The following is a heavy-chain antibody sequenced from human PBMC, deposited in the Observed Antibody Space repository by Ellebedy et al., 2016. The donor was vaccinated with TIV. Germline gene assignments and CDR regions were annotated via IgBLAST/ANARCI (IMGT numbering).Heavy chain of an antibody. D-gene: IGHD2-15*01. J-gene: IGHJ4*02. CDR2: ISGRDTGT. CDR3: AKSPLGSCSGAICYQLDY. Sequence: GESLKISCAASGFTFRTYAMSWVRQAPGRGLEWVAAISGRDTGTYNADSVKGRFTLSRDNSTNTLNLQMNSLRVEDTAVYYCAKSPLGSCSGAICYQLDYWGQGTLVAVSS. CDR1: GFTFRTYA. V-gene: IGHV3-23*01.